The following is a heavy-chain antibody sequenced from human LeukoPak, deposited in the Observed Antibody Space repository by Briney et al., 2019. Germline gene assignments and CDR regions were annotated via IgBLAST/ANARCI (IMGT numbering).Heavy chain of an antibody. J-gene: IGHJ4*02. CDR3: ARQTIYEAYFDF. CDR2: IKHDGSEK. V-gene: IGHV3-7*01. D-gene: IGHD3-16*01. CDR1: GFPFDRYW. Sequence: GGSLRLSCAASGFPFDRYWMSWVRLAPGKGLEWVANIKHDGSEKMFVDSVKGRFTISRNNAENSLYLQMNSLRAEDTAVYYCARQTIYEAYFDFWGQGTLFTVSS.